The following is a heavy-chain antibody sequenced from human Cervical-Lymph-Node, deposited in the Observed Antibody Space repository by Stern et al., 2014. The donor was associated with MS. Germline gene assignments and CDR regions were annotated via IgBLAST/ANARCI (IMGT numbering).Heavy chain of an antibody. Sequence: QLQLQESGPGLVKPSETLSLTCTVSGFSISSYYWSWIRQPPGKGLELIGYIYPIGSTNYNPSLKSRVTISVDTSKNQLSLKLRSVTAADTAVYYCAKGDGGYSYATGYYGLDVWGQGTAVTVSS. CDR1: GFSISSYY. CDR3: AKGDGGYSYATGYYGLDV. CDR2: IYPIGST. J-gene: IGHJ6*02. V-gene: IGHV4-59*01. D-gene: IGHD5-18*01.